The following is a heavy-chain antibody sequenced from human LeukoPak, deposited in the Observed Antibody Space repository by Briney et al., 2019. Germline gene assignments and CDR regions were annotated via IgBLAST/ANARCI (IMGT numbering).Heavy chain of an antibody. V-gene: IGHV3-30-3*01. CDR1: GFTFSSYA. CDR2: ISYDGSNK. Sequence: GGSLRLSCAASGFTFSSYAMHWVRQAPGKGLEWVAVISYDGSNKYYADSVKGRFTISRDNSKNTLYLQMNSLRAEDTAVYYCARDNDFWSGYNFDHWGQGTLVTVSS. D-gene: IGHD3-3*01. J-gene: IGHJ4*02. CDR3: ARDNDFWSGYNFDH.